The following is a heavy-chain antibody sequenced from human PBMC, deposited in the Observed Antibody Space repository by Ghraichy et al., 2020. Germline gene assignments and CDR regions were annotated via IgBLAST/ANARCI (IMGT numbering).Heavy chain of an antibody. Sequence: SVKVSCKASGGTFSSYAISWVRQAPGQGLEWMGGIIPIFGTANYAQKFQGRVTITADESTSTAYMELSSLRSEDTAVYYCARASTELELRPDYYYGMDVWGQGTTVTVSS. CDR1: GGTFSSYA. D-gene: IGHD1-7*01. CDR3: ARASTELELRPDYYYGMDV. V-gene: IGHV1-69*13. CDR2: IIPIFGTA. J-gene: IGHJ6*02.